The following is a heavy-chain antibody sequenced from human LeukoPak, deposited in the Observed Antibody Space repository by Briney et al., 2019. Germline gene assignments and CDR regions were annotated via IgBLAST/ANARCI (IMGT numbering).Heavy chain of an antibody. CDR3: ARDVAVAGAGLAFDI. CDR1: GYTFTSYA. J-gene: IGHJ3*02. D-gene: IGHD6-19*01. Sequence: ASVKVSCKASGYTFTSYAMNWVLQAPGQALEWMGWIDINTGKSTYAQGFTGRFVFSLDTSVTTSYLQISSLKAEDTAVYYCARDVAVAGAGLAFDIWGQGTMVTVSS. V-gene: IGHV7-4-1*02. CDR2: IDINTGKS.